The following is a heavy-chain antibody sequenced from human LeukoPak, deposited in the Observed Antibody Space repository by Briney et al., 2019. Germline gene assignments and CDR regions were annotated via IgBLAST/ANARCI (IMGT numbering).Heavy chain of an antibody. D-gene: IGHD3-3*01. CDR3: ARAERPAYYDFWSGFDY. V-gene: IGHV1-69*13. CDR1: GGTFSSYA. J-gene: IGHJ4*02. Sequence: GASVKVSCKASGGTFSSYAISWVRQAPGQGLEWMGGIIPIFGTANYAQKFQGRVTITADESTGTAYMELSSLRSEDTAVYYCARAERPAYYDFWSGFDYWGQGTLVTVSS. CDR2: IIPIFGTA.